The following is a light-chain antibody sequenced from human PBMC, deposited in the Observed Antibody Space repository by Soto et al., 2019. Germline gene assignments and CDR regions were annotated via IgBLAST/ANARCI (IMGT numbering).Light chain of an antibody. V-gene: IGKV3-11*01. Sequence: EIVLTQSPATLSLSPGERATLSCRASQSVGNYLAWYQQKPGQAPRLLIFDASYSATGIPARFSGSGSGTDFTLTISSLEPEDFALYYCQHRSNWPRFTFGQGTNLEI. CDR2: DAS. CDR1: QSVGNY. CDR3: QHRSNWPRFT. J-gene: IGKJ2*01.